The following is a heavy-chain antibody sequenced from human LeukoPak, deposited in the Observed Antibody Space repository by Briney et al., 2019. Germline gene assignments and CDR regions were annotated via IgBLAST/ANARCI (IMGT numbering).Heavy chain of an antibody. J-gene: IGHJ4*02. CDR3: ARSPQLDIVVVVAAIDY. V-gene: IGHV3-21*01. D-gene: IGHD2-15*01. CDR1: GFTFSSYS. CDR2: ISSSSSCI. Sequence: GGSLRLSCAASGFTFSSYSMNWVRQAPGKGLEGVSSISSSSSCIYYADSVKGRFTISRDNAKNSLYLQMNSLRAEDTAVYYCARSPQLDIVVVVAAIDYWGQGTLVTVSS.